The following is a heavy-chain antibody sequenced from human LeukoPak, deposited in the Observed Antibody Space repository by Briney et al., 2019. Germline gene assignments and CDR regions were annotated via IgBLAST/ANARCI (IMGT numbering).Heavy chain of an antibody. CDR1: GFTFSNAW. Sequence: SGGSLRLSCAASGFTFSNAWMSWVRQAPGKGLEWFGRIKSKTDGGTTDYAAPVKGRFTISRDDSKNTLYLQMNSLKTEDTAVYYCATPADILTGYYYYGMDVWGQGTTVTVSS. J-gene: IGHJ6*02. D-gene: IGHD3-9*01. V-gene: IGHV3-15*01. CDR2: IKSKTDGGTT. CDR3: ATPADILTGYYYYGMDV.